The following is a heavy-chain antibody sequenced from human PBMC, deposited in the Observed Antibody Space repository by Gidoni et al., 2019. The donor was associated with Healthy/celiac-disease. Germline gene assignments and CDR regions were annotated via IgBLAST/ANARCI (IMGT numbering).Heavy chain of an antibody. Sequence: GGGVVQPGRSLRLSCAASGFTFSSYAMHWVRQAPGKGLEWVAVISYDGSNKYYADSVKGRFTISRDNSKNTLYLQMNSLRAEDTAVYYCAGTPDIAAAGNGLIDYWGQGTLVTVSS. D-gene: IGHD6-13*01. V-gene: IGHV3-30*01. CDR2: ISYDGSNK. CDR3: AGTPDIAAAGNGLIDY. J-gene: IGHJ4*02. CDR1: GFTFSSYA.